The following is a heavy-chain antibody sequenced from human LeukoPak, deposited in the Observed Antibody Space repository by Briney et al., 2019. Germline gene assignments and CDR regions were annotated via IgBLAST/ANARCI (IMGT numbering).Heavy chain of an antibody. CDR2: ISGSGGST. J-gene: IGHJ4*02. CDR3: AKDQAPYGDYGRYYFDH. D-gene: IGHD4-17*01. V-gene: IGHV3-23*01. CDR1: GFTFSSYA. Sequence: GGSLRLSCSASGFTFSSYAMSWVRQAPGKGLEWVAAISGSGGSTYYADSVKGRFTIPRDNSKNPLYLQMNRLRGEDTAVYYCAKDQAPYGDYGRYYFDHWGQGTLVTVSS.